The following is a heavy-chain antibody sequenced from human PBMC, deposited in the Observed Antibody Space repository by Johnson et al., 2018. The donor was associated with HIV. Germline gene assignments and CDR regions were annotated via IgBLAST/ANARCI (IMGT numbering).Heavy chain of an antibody. J-gene: IGHJ3*02. CDR2: IRYDGSNQ. Sequence: QVQLVESGGGLVQPGGSLRLSCAASGFTFSSYGMHWVRQAPGKGLEWVAFIRYDGSNQYYADSVKGRFTISRDNSKNTLYLQMNSLRAEDTAVYYCAREGAAAGPTDAFDIWGQGTMVTVSS. CDR1: GFTFSSYG. D-gene: IGHD6-13*01. V-gene: IGHV3-30*02. CDR3: AREGAAAGPTDAFDI.